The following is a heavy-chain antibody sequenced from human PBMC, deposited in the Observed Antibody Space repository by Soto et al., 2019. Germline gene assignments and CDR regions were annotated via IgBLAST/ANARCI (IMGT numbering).Heavy chain of an antibody. CDR2: IYYSGST. CDR1: GGSISSSSYY. Sequence: SETLSLTCTVSGGSISSSSYYWGWIRQPPGKGLEWIGSIYYSGSTYYNPSLKSRVTISVDTSKNQFSLKLSSVTAADTAVYYCIGLDYYYGMDVWGQGTTVTVSS. CDR3: IGLDYYYGMDV. J-gene: IGHJ6*02. V-gene: IGHV4-39*01.